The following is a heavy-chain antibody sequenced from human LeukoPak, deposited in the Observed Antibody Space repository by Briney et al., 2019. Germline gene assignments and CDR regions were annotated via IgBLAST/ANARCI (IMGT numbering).Heavy chain of an antibody. V-gene: IGHV3-48*03. D-gene: IGHD3-9*01. CDR3: YSAFDWFNFDY. Sequence: PGGSLRLSCAASGFTFSSYEMNWVRRAPGKGLEWVSYISSSGSTIYYADSVKGRFTISRDNSKNTLYLQMNSLRAEDTAVYYCYSAFDWFNFDYWGQGTLVTVSS. CDR1: GFTFSSYE. J-gene: IGHJ4*02. CDR2: ISSSGSTI.